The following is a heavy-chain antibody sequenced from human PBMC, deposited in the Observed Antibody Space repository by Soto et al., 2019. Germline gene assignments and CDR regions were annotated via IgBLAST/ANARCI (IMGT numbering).Heavy chain of an antibody. CDR2: ISSSSSTI. Sequence: HPGGSLRLSCAASGFTFSSYSMNWVRQAPGKGLEWVSYISSSSSTIYYADSVKGRFTISRDNAKNSLYLQMNSLRAEDTAVYYCARHPERIAQIGWFDPRGPGTPVTVSA. J-gene: IGHJ5*02. CDR1: GFTFSSYS. V-gene: IGHV3-48*01. CDR3: ARHPERIAQIGWFDP. D-gene: IGHD6-13*01.